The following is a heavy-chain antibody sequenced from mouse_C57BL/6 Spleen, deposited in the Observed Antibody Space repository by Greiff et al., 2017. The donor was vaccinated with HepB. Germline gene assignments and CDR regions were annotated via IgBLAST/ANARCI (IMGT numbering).Heavy chain of an antibody. J-gene: IGHJ3*01. CDR2: HDPEDGDT. CDR1: GFNIKDYY. V-gene: IGHV14-1*01. CDR3: EEAWFAY. Sequence: VQLQQSGAELVRPGASVKLSCTASGFNIKDYYMYWVKQRPEQGLVWIGRHDPEDGDTEYAPKFQGKATMTADTSSNTAYLQVSSLPSEDTAGYCCEEAWFAYWGQGTLVTVSA.